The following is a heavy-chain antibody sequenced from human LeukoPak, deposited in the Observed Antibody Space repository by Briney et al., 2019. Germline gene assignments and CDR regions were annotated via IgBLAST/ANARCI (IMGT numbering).Heavy chain of an antibody. CDR3: ARDRHYYDSSGYPNWFDP. J-gene: IGHJ5*02. V-gene: IGHV3-11*01. CDR1: GFTFSDYY. CDR2: ISSSGSTI. D-gene: IGHD3-22*01. Sequence: PGGSLRLSCPASGFTFSDYYMSWIRQAPGKGLEWVSYISSSGSTIYYADSVKGRFTISRDNAKNSLYLQMNSLRAEDTAVYYCARDRHYYDSSGYPNWFDPWGQGTLVTVSS.